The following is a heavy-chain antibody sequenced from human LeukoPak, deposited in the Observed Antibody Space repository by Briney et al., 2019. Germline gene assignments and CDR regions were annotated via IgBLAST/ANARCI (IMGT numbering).Heavy chain of an antibody. D-gene: IGHD6-13*01. CDR2: ITSSTTYI. J-gene: IGHJ4*02. CDR3: ARDLRARSAAGTSIDY. Sequence: PGGSLRLSCAASGFTFSSYSMNWVRQAPGKGLEWVSSITSSTTYIYYADSVKGRFTISRDNAKNTLYLQMNSLRAEDTAVYYCARDLRARSAAGTSIDYWGQGTLVTVSS. V-gene: IGHV3-21*01. CDR1: GFTFSSYS.